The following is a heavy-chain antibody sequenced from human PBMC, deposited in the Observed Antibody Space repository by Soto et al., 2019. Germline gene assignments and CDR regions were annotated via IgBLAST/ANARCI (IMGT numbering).Heavy chain of an antibody. D-gene: IGHD3-16*01. CDR3: ARATMGERLPTPTFFWFDP. J-gene: IGHJ5*02. V-gene: IGHV4-30-4*01. CDR2: IYYSGST. Sequence: QVQLQESGPGLVKPSQTLSLTCTVSGGSISSGDYYWSWIRQPPGKGLEWIGYIYYSGSTYYNPSLKSRVTISVDTSKNQFALKLSSVTAADTAVYYCARATMGERLPTPTFFWFDPWGQGTLVNVSS. CDR1: GGSISSGDYY.